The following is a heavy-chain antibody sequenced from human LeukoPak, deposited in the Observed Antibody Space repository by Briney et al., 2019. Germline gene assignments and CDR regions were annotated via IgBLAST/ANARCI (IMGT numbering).Heavy chain of an antibody. CDR2: IYPGDSDT. CDR1: GYTFTSYW. D-gene: IGHD5-24*01. Sequence: GESLKISCQGSGYTFTSYWIGWVRQMPGKGLEWMGIIYPGDSDTRYRPSFQGQVTISADKSINTAYLQWSSLKASDTAMYYCARRRDGYNPNFDYWGQGTLVTVSS. J-gene: IGHJ4*02. V-gene: IGHV5-51*01. CDR3: ARRRDGYNPNFDY.